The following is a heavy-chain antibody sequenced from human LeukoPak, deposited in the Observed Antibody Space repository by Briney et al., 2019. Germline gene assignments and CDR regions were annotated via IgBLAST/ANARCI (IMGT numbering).Heavy chain of an antibody. V-gene: IGHV4-59*08. CDR2: IYNSGRT. D-gene: IGHD3-10*01. J-gene: IGHJ5*02. Sequence: SETLSLTCTVSGGSISNYYWSWIRQPPGKGLEWIGYIYNSGRTNYNPSLKSRVTISVDTSKNQFSLKLSSVTAADTAVYYCARHYYGSGSYTTHNWFDPWGQGTLVTVSS. CDR1: GGSISNYY. CDR3: ARHYYGSGSYTTHNWFDP.